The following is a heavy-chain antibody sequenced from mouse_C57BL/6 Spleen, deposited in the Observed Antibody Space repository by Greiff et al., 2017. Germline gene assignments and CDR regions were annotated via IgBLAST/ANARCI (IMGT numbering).Heavy chain of an antibody. J-gene: IGHJ1*03. CDR1: GYTFTSYW. CDR2: IYPSDSET. V-gene: IGHV1-61*01. Sequence: QVQLQQPGAELVRPGSSVKLSCKASGYTFTSYWMDWVKQRPGQGLEWIGNIYPSDSETHYNQKFKDKATLTVDKSSSTAYMQLSSLTSEDSAVYYCAREGTTVVARFWYFDVWGTGTTVTVSS. CDR3: AREGTTVVARFWYFDV. D-gene: IGHD1-1*01.